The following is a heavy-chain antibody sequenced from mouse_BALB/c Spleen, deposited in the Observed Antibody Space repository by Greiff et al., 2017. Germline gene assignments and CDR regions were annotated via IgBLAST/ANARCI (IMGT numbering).Heavy chain of an antibody. Sequence: EVKLLESGPDLVKPSQSLSLTCTATGYSIASGYSWHWIRQFPGNKLEWIGYIRYTGSTNYNPSLKSRSSITRDTSKNQFFLQLNSVTTEDTATYYCAREGRLLRYLDVWGAGTTVTVSS. CDR3: AREGRLLRYLDV. J-gene: IGHJ1*01. D-gene: IGHD3-3*01. CDR1: GYSIASGYS. V-gene: IGHV3-1*02. CDR2: IRYTGST.